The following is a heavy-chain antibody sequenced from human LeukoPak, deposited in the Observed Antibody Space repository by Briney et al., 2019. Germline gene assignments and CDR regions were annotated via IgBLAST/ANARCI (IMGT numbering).Heavy chain of an antibody. V-gene: IGHV3-7*01. J-gene: IGHJ4*02. D-gene: IGHD5-12*01. Sequence: PGGSLRLSCAASGFTFSIYWMTWVRQAPGKGLEWVANIKQDASEKYYVDSVKGRFTISRDNAKNSLYLQMNSLRAEDTAVCYCARDELATISLDYWGQGTLVTVSS. CDR3: ARDELATISLDY. CDR2: IKQDASEK. CDR1: GFTFSIYW.